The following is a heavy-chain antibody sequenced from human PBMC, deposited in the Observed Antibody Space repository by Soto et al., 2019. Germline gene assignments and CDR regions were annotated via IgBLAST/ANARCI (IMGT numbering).Heavy chain of an antibody. CDR2: IYYSGST. V-gene: IGHV4-39*01. Sequence: QLQLQESGPGLVKPSETLSLTCTVSGGSISSSSYYWGWIRQPPGKGLEWIGSIYYSGSTYYNPSLKSRVTISVDTSKNQFSLKLSSVTAADTAVYYCARLRDWSVWDYWGQGTLVTVSS. CDR1: GGSISSSSYY. CDR3: ARLRDWSVWDY. J-gene: IGHJ4*02. D-gene: IGHD3-9*01.